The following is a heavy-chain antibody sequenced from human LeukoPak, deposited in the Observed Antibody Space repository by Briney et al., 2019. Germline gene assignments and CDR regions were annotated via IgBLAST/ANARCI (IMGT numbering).Heavy chain of an antibody. V-gene: IGHV3-20*04. J-gene: IGHJ3*02. CDR2: INWNGGST. Sequence: GGSLRLSCAASGFTFNDYGMNWVRQAPGQGLEWVSGINWNGGSTGYADSVKGRFTISRDNANNSLYLQMNSLRAEDTALYYCARGLRYCSSTSCYEAFDIWGQGTMVTVSS. D-gene: IGHD2-2*01. CDR3: ARGLRYCSSTSCYEAFDI. CDR1: GFTFNDYG.